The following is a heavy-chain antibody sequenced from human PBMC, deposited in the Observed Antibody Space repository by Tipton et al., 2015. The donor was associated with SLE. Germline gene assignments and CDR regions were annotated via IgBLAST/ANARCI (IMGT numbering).Heavy chain of an antibody. CDR2: IYYSGST. J-gene: IGHJ6*02. CDR1: GGSISSHY. CDR3: ARSYYYDSSGYYLDGMDV. D-gene: IGHD3-22*01. Sequence: GLVKPSETLSLTCTVSGGSISSHYWSWIRQPPGKGLEWIGYIYYSGSTNYNPSLKSRVTISVDTSKNQFSLKLSSVTAADTAVYYCARSYYYDSSGYYLDGMDVWGQGTTVTVSS. V-gene: IGHV4-59*11.